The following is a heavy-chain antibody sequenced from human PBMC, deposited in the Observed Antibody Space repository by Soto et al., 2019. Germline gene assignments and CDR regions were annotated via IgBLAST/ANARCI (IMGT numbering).Heavy chain of an antibody. Sequence: QVQLVESGGGVVQPGRSLRLSCAASGFTFSSYGMHWVRQAPGKGLELVAVIWYDGSNKYYADSVKGRFTISRDNSKNTLYLQMNSLRAEDTAVYYCARAYLELPFDYWGQGTLVTVSS. D-gene: IGHD1-7*01. J-gene: IGHJ4*02. V-gene: IGHV3-33*01. CDR3: ARAYLELPFDY. CDR1: GFTFSSYG. CDR2: IWYDGSNK.